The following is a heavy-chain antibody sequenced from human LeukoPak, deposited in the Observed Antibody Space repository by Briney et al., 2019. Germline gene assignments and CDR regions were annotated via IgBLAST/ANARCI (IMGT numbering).Heavy chain of an antibody. CDR3: ARRGGSGRAFDY. Sequence: SETLSLTCSVSGASISGGTYYWGWIRQPPGKGLERIGSIYYTGSTYDNPSLKSRVTISVDTSKNQFSLKLSSVTAADTAVYYCARRGGSGRAFDYWGQGTLVTVSS. V-gene: IGHV4-39*01. CDR1: GASISGGTYY. D-gene: IGHD1-26*01. J-gene: IGHJ4*02. CDR2: IYYTGST.